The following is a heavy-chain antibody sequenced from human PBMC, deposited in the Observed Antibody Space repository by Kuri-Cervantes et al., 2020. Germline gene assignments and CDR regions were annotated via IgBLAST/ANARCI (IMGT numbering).Heavy chain of an antibody. CDR3: ARGGYSYGPTRITYGMDV. CDR2: IGTAGDT. Sequence: LSLTCAASGFTFSSYDMHWVRQATGKGLEWVSAIGTAGDTYYPGSVKGRFTISRENAKNSLYLQMNSLRAGDTAVYYCARGGYSYGPTRITYGMDVWGQGTTVTVSS. D-gene: IGHD5-18*01. J-gene: IGHJ6*02. CDR1: GFTFSSYD. V-gene: IGHV3-13*01.